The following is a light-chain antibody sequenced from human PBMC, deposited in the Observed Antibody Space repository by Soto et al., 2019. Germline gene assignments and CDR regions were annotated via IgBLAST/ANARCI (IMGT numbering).Light chain of an antibody. CDR2: AAS. CDR3: HQANSFPYT. Sequence: IQMTQSPSSVSASVGDRVTITCRASQGIGSWLAWYQQKPGKAPKLLIYAASSLQGAVPSRFSGRGSGTDFTLTISSLQPEDYATYYCHQANSFPYTFGQGTKLEIK. V-gene: IGKV1D-12*01. J-gene: IGKJ2*01. CDR1: QGIGSW.